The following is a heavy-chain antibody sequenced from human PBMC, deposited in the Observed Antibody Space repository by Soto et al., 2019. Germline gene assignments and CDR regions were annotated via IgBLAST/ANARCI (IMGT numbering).Heavy chain of an antibody. Sequence: GGSLRLSCAASGFTFSSYWMSWVRQAPGKGLEWVANIKQDGSEKYYVDSVKGRFTISRDNAKNSLYLQMNSLRAEDTAVYYCATHLITWIQLWSPAFYSHWGQGTLVTVSS. CDR2: IKQDGSEK. CDR3: ATHLITWIQLWSPAFYSH. CDR1: GFTFSSYW. V-gene: IGHV3-7*01. D-gene: IGHD5-18*01. J-gene: IGHJ4*02.